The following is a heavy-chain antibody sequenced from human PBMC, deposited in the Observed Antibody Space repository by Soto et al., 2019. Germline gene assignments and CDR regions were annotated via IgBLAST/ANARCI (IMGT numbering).Heavy chain of an antibody. J-gene: IGHJ4*02. CDR1: GLTFSNAW. Sequence: GGSLRLSCAASGLTFSNAWMSWVRKAPGKGLEWVGRIKSKTDGGTTDYAAPVKGRFTISRDDSKNTLYLQMNSLKTEDTAVYYCTTVRTRYSSSWYPSYFDYWGQGTLVTVSS. CDR2: IKSKTDGGTT. D-gene: IGHD6-13*01. CDR3: TTVRTRYSSSWYPSYFDY. V-gene: IGHV3-15*01.